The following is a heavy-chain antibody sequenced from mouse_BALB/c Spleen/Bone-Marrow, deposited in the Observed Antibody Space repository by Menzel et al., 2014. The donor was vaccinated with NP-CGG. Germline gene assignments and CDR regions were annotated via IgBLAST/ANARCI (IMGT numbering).Heavy chain of an antibody. V-gene: IGHV2-6-7*01. CDR1: GFSLTGYG. Sequence: VKLVESGPGLVAPSQSLSITCTVSGFSLTGYGVSWVRQPPGKGLEWLGMIWGDGSTDYNSALKSRLSISKDSSKSQVFLKMNSLQTDDTARYYCAREPHYYAMDYWGQGTSVTVSS. CDR2: IWGDGST. CDR3: AREPHYYAMDY. J-gene: IGHJ4*01.